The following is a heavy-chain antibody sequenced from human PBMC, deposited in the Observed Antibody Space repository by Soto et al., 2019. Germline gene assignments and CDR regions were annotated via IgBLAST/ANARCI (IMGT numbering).Heavy chain of an antibody. CDR1: GGSISSTGYY. CDR3: ARLEGAPFYFEY. CDR2: IYYGGTT. Sequence: SETLSLTCTVSGGSISSTGYYWGWIRQPPGKGLEWIGSIYYGGTTYYNPSLKSRVTISVDTSKNLFSLKLSSVTAADTAVYYCARLEGAPFYFEYWGQGTLVTVSS. J-gene: IGHJ4*02. V-gene: IGHV4-39*01. D-gene: IGHD3-16*01.